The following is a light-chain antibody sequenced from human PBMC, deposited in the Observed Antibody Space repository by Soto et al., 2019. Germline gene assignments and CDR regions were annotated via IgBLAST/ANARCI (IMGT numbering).Light chain of an antibody. CDR2: DAC. CDR1: QSVSSY. V-gene: IGKV3-11*01. J-gene: IGKJ4*01. Sequence: EIVLTQSPATLSLSPGERATLSCRASQSVSSYLAWYQQKPGQAPRLLIYDACNKATGIPDRFSGSRSVKDCILMIAMLEPADFGVYCCQLSIYWPPLTFRGGTKMELK. CDR3: QLSIYWPPLT.